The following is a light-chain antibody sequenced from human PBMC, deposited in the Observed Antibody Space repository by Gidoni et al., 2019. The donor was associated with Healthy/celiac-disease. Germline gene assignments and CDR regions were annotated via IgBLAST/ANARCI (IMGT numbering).Light chain of an antibody. Sequence: SYALTQPPPVSVAPGQTAQITCVGNNIGSKSVHWYQQNPGQAPVLVVYDDSDRPSGIPERFSGSNSGTTATLTISRVEAGDEADYYWQVWDSSSDHYVFGTGTKLTVL. CDR3: QVWDSSSDHYV. CDR1: NIGSKS. J-gene: IGLJ1*01. V-gene: IGLV3-21*02. CDR2: DDS.